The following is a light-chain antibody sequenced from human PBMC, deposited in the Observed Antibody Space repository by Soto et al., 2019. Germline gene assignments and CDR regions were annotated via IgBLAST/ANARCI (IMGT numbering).Light chain of an antibody. Sequence: QSVLTQPTSASGTPGQRVTISCSGSSSNIGSNYVYWYQQLPGTAPKLLIYRNNQRPSGVPDRFSGSKSGTSASLAISGLRSEDEADYYCAAWDDSLSVVVFGGGTQLTVL. CDR2: RNN. J-gene: IGLJ2*01. CDR1: SSNIGSNY. V-gene: IGLV1-47*01. CDR3: AAWDDSLSVVV.